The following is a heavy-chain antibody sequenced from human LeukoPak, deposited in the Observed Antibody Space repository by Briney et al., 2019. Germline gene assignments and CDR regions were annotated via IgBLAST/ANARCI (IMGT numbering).Heavy chain of an antibody. J-gene: IGHJ3*02. D-gene: IGHD5-18*01. Sequence: SETLSLTCTVSGDSISTYYWSRLRQPPGKGLEWIAYIDYRGSTTYNPSLRSRVTISVDTSRNQFSLKLYSVTAADTAVYYCARSRSGYSYDHAAFEIWGQGTMVTVSS. V-gene: IGHV4-59*01. CDR1: GDSISTYY. CDR2: IDYRGST. CDR3: ARSRSGYSYDHAAFEI.